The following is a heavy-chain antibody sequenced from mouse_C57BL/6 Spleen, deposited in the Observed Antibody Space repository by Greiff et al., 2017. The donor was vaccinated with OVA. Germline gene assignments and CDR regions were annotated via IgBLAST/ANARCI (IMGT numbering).Heavy chain of an antibody. CDR1: GFTFSDYG. V-gene: IGHV5-17*01. CDR3: ARQLRSYAMDY. CDR2: ISSGSSTI. Sequence: EVMLVESGGGLVKPGGSLKLSCAASGFTFSDYGMHWVRQAPEKGLEWVAYISSGSSTIYYADTVKGRFTISRDNAKNTLFLQMTSLRSEDTAMYYCARQLRSYAMDYWGQGTSVTVSS. D-gene: IGHD3-2*02. J-gene: IGHJ4*01.